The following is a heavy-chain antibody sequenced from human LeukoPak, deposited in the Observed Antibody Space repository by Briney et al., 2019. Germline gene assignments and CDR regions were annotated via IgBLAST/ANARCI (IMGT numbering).Heavy chain of an antibody. V-gene: IGHV4-34*01. CDR3: ARSRRDGMDV. CDR2: INDYTGDS. Sequence: PSETLSLTCTVFGGSFTDYFWTWIRHSPGKGLEWIGEINDYTGDSKYNPSLNSRVSISLEKSKNQLSLELRSVTAADTAVYYCARSRRDGMDVWGQGTTVTVSS. J-gene: IGHJ6*02. CDR1: GGSFTDYF.